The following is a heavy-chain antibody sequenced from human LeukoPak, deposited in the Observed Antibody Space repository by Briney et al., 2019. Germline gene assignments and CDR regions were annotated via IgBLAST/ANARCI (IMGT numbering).Heavy chain of an antibody. Sequence: QPGRSLRLSCAASGFTFSSYAMHWVRQAPGKGLEWVAVISYDGSNKYYADSVKGRFTIPRDNSKNTLYLQMNSLRAEDTAVYYCSRGSFITIFGVVLWGQGTTVTVSS. CDR2: ISYDGSNK. CDR1: GFTFSSYA. CDR3: SRGSFITIFGVVL. J-gene: IGHJ6*02. V-gene: IGHV3-30-3*01. D-gene: IGHD3-3*01.